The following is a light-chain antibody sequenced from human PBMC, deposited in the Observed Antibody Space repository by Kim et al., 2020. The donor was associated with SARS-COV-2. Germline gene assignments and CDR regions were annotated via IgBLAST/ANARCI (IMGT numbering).Light chain of an antibody. V-gene: IGKV3-20*01. CDR1: QSVSSDY. CDR3: QQYGWSPRLT. J-gene: IGKJ4*01. Sequence: IVLTQSPGTLSLSPGDRATLSCRASQSVSSDYLAWYLQKPGQPPRLLIYAASTRATGIPDRFSGSGSGTDFTLTVDRLETEDIGVYYCQQYGWSPRLTFGGGTKVDIK. CDR2: AAS.